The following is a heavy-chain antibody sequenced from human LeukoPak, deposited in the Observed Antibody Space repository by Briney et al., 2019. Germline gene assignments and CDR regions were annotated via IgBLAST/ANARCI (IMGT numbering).Heavy chain of an antibody. CDR2: IYPGDSDT. D-gene: IGHD6-13*01. CDR1: GYRFTSYW. CDR3: ARQGRSSWSAFDI. V-gene: IGHV5-51*01. J-gene: IGHJ3*02. Sequence: GESLKISCKGSGYRFTSYWIGWVRQMPGKGLEWMGIIYPGDSDTRYSPSFQGQVTISADKSISTAYLQWSSLKASDTAMYYCARQGRSSWSAFDIWGQGTMVTVSS.